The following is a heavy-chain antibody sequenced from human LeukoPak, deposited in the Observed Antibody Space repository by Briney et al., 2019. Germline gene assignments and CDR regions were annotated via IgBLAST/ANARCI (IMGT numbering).Heavy chain of an antibody. D-gene: IGHD5-18*01. CDR2: IYSGGST. Sequence: GGSLRLSCAASGFTVSSNYMSWVRQAPGKGLECVSVIYSGGSTYYADSVKGRFTISRDNSKNTLYLQMNSLRAEDTAVYYCAREGYSYGIDAFDIWGQGTMVTVSS. CDR3: AREGYSYGIDAFDI. V-gene: IGHV3-53*01. J-gene: IGHJ3*02. CDR1: GFTVSSNY.